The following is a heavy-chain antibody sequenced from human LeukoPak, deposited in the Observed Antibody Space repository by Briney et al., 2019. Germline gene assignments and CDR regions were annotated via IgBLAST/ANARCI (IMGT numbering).Heavy chain of an antibody. CDR1: GGSLSSGGYY. D-gene: IGHD2-2*01. CDR2: IYYSGST. CDR3: ARVVVPAAIQPSPWFDP. J-gene: IGHJ5*02. Sequence: SQTLSLTCTVSGGSLSSGGYYWSWIRQHPGKGLEWIGYIYYSGSTYYNPSLKSRVTISVDTSKNQFSLKLSSVTAADTAVYYCARVVVPAAIQPSPWFDPWGQGTLVTVTS. V-gene: IGHV4-31*03.